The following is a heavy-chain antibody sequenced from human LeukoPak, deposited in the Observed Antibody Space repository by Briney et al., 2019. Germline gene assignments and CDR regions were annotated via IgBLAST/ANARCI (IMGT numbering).Heavy chain of an antibody. D-gene: IGHD2-21*01. Sequence: AGGSLRLSCAASGFTFSSYAMHWVRQTPGKGLEWVAFLEYDGTSNYLDSVKGRFTISRDNSVSTLYLQMNSLQVEDTAIYYCAKRGFRAPSGDDVLESLHLWGQGTLVTVSS. V-gene: IGHV3-30*02. J-gene: IGHJ1*01. CDR2: LEYDGTS. CDR1: GFTFSSYA. CDR3: AKRGFRAPSGDDVLESLHL.